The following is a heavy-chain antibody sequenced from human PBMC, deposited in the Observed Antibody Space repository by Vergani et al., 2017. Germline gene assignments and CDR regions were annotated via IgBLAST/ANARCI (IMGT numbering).Heavy chain of an antibody. Sequence: EVQLLESGGGLVQPGGSLRLSCAASGFTFSSYAMSWVRPAPGKGLEWVSAISGSGGSTYYADSVKGRFTISRDNSKNTLYLQMNSLGAEDTAVYYCAKVPGIVGGGYYDYGMDVWGQGTTVTVSS. V-gene: IGHV3-23*01. CDR2: ISGSGGST. CDR3: AKVPGIVGGGYYDYGMDV. D-gene: IGHD1-26*01. J-gene: IGHJ6*02. CDR1: GFTFSSYA.